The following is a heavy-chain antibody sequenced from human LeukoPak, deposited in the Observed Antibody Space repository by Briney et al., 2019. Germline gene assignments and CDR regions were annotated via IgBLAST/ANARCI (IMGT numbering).Heavy chain of an antibody. J-gene: IGHJ4*02. V-gene: IGHV3-48*01. CDR2: MSSRSGII. CDR1: GFNFSDYY. Sequence: GGSLRLSCVTSGFNFSDYYMNWIRQSPGKGLEWISYMSSRSGIIYYADSVKGRFTISRDNSKNTLYLQMNSLRAEDTAVYYCAKGPRIAAAGTDYFDYWGQGTLVTVSS. D-gene: IGHD6-13*01. CDR3: AKGPRIAAAGTDYFDY.